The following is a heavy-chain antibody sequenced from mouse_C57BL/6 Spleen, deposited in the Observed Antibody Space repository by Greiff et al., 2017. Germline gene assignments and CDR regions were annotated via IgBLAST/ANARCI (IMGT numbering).Heavy chain of an antibody. J-gene: IGHJ3*01. CDR1: YTFSRRVH. Sequence: QVQLQQSGPELARPWASVKISCQAFYTFSRRVHFAIRDTNYWMQWVKQRPGPGLAWIGATSPGNGDTSSNQKFKGKATLTADKPSSTAYMQLSSLTSEDSAVYYCAWANYVGFAYWGQGTLVTVSA. D-gene: IGHD2-1*01. V-gene: IGHV1-87*01. CDR2: GPGLAWIG. CDR3: SEDSAVYYCAWANYVGFAY.